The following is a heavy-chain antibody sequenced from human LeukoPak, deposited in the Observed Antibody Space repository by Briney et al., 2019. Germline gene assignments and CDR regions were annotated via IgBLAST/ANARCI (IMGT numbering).Heavy chain of an antibody. Sequence: HSGGSLRLSCAASGFTFSSHAMSWVRQAPGKGLEWVAAISRSGGNTYYGDSVKGRFTISRDSSKNTLHLQMDSLRAEDTAVYYCAKDWPVSGDHYSPFDCWGQGTLVTVSS. CDR1: GFTFSSHA. CDR2: ISRSGGNT. J-gene: IGHJ4*02. CDR3: AKDWPVSGDHYSPFDC. V-gene: IGHV3-23*01. D-gene: IGHD4-11*01.